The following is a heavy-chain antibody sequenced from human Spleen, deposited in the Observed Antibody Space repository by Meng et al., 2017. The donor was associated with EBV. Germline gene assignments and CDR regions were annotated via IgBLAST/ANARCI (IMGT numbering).Heavy chain of an antibody. Sequence: QLPQWGTGLLQPSETLSLTCAVYGGSFSDYYWTWIRQPPGKGLEWIGEINHSGSTNYGPSLKSRVTVSMDKSKNVFSLKLTSVTAADTAFYSCARCSDYYETSGSSECDSWGRGTLVTVSS. J-gene: IGHJ4*02. CDR1: GGSFSDYY. D-gene: IGHD3-22*01. V-gene: IGHV4-34*01. CDR3: ARCSDYYETSGSSECDS. CDR2: INHSGST.